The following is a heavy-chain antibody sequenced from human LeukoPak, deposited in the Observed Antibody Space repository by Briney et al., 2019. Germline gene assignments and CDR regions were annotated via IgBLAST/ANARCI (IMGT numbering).Heavy chain of an antibody. CDR1: GGSISSYY. CDR2: IYYSGST. J-gene: IGHJ4*02. V-gene: IGHV4-59*12. D-gene: IGHD3-10*01. CDR3: ARVLSVTMVRGAFDY. Sequence: SETLSLTCTVSGGSISSYYWSWIRQPPGKGLEWIGYIYYSGSTNYNPSLKSRVTISVDTSKNQFSLKLSSVTAADTAVYYCARVLSVTMVRGAFDYWGQGTLVTVSS.